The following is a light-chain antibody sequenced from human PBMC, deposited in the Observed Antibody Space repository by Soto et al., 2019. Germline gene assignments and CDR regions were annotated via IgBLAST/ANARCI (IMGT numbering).Light chain of an antibody. CDR3: QQYNNWQT. J-gene: IGKJ1*01. CDR2: GAS. CDR1: QSVSSN. V-gene: IGKV3-15*01. Sequence: ELVMTQSPATRSVSPGERANISCRASQSVSSNLAWYQQKPGQAPRLLIYGASTRATGIPARFSGSGSGTEFTLTIRSLKSEDFAVYYCQQYNNWQTFGQGTKLDI.